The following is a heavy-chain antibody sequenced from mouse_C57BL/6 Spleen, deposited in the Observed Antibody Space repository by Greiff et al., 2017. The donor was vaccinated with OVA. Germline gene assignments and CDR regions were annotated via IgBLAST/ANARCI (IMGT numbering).Heavy chain of an antibody. CDR3: ARWITTLVATEDYLDY. CDR2: INPSDSYT. J-gene: IGHJ2*01. CDR1: GYTFTSYW. Sequence: QVQLQQPGAELVKPGASVKLSCKASGYTFTSYWMQWVKQRPGQGLEWIGEINPSDSYTNYNQKFKGKATLSVDTSSSTPYMQLSSLTSEDSAVYYCARWITTLVATEDYLDYWGQGTTLTVSS. D-gene: IGHD1-1*01. V-gene: IGHV1-50*01.